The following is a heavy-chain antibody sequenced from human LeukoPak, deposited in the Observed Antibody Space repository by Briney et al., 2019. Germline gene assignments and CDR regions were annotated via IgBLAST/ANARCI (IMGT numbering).Heavy chain of an antibody. J-gene: IGHJ4*02. CDR1: GFTFSSYA. D-gene: IGHD6-19*01. V-gene: IGHV3-30-3*01. CDR2: ISYDGSNK. Sequence: ESGGSLRLSCAASGFTFSSYAMHWVRQAPGKGLEWVAVISYDGSNKYYADSVKGRFTISRDNSKNTLYLQMNSLRAEDTAVYYCASSYSSGWYEDYWGQGALVTVSS. CDR3: ASSYSSGWYEDY.